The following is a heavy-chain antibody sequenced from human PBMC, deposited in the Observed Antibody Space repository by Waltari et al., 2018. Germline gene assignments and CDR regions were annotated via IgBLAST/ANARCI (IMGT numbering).Heavy chain of an antibody. D-gene: IGHD3-3*01. J-gene: IGHJ3*02. CDR3: ARGLDVYYDFWSGYPEFYAFDI. V-gene: IGHV1-8*01. Sequence: QVQLVQSGAEVKKPGASVKVSCKASGYTFTSYDINWVRQATGQGLEWMGWMNPNSGNTGYAQKFQGRVTMTRNTSISTAYMELSSLRSEDTAVYYCARGLDVYYDFWSGYPEFYAFDIWGQGTMVTVSS. CDR1: GYTFTSYD. CDR2: MNPNSGNT.